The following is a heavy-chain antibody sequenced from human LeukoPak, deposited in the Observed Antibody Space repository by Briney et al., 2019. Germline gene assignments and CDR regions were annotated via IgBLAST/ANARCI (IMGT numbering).Heavy chain of an antibody. CDR2: IYYSGST. V-gene: IGHV4-59*01. Sequence: SETLSLTCTVSGASISSYYWSWIRQPPGKGLEWIGYIYYSGSTNYNPSLKSRVTISVDTSKNQFSLKLSSVTAADTAVYYCARVDRGGSYYYYYMDVWGKGTTVTVSS. J-gene: IGHJ6*03. CDR3: ARVDRGGSYYYYYMDV. D-gene: IGHD3-10*01. CDR1: GASISSYY.